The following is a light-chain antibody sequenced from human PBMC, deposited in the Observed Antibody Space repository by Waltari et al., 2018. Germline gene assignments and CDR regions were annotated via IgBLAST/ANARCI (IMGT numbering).Light chain of an antibody. CDR1: QSLVHSDGNTH. J-gene: IGKJ2*01. CDR3: MQGTHWPYT. CDR2: RVS. Sequence: DVVMTQSPLSLPVTLGQAASISCKSSQSLVHSDGNTHLNWFQKRPGQSPRRLIYRVSNRDSGVPDRFSGSGSGTEFTLKISRVEAEDVGVYYCMQGTHWPYTFGQGTKLDIK. V-gene: IGKV2-30*02.